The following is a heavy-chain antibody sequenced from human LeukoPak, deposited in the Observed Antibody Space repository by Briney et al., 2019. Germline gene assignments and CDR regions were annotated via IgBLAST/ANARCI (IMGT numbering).Heavy chain of an antibody. V-gene: IGHV3-30*04. CDR2: ISYDGSNK. J-gene: IGHJ4*02. CDR1: GFTFSSYA. Sequence: TGGSLRLSCAASGFTFSSYAMHWVRQAPGKGLEWVAVISYDGSNKYYADSVKGRFTISRDNSKNTLYLQMNSLRAEDTAVYYCARDVGRVINSLDYWGQGTLVTVSS. CDR3: ARDVGRVINSLDY. D-gene: IGHD3-10*01.